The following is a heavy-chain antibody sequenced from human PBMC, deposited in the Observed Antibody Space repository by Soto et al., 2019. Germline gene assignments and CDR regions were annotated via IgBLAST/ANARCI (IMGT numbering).Heavy chain of an antibody. Sequence: QITLKGSGPTRVKPTQTLTLTCTLSGISLSTSGVGLGWIRQTPGKALEWLALVYWNDDKHYSPSLKSRLTITKDTSKNQAILTMTNMDPVDTATYYCARGLATLPVFAFDIWGQGTVVTVSS. D-gene: IGHD1-1*01. CDR1: GISLSTSGVG. V-gene: IGHV2-5*01. CDR2: VYWNDDK. CDR3: ARGLATLPVFAFDI. J-gene: IGHJ3*02.